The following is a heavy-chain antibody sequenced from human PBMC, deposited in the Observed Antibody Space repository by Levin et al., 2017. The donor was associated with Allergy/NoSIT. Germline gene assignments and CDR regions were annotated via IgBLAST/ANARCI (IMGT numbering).Heavy chain of an antibody. J-gene: IGHJ4*02. CDR2: TYYSGST. CDR1: GGSISSGSHY. CDR3: ARDQIPIGYCSGGICYPFDY. V-gene: IGHV4-39*07. Sequence: GSLRLSCTVSGGSISSGSHYWGWIRQPPGKGLEWIGSTYYSGSTYYNPSLRSRVTMSVDTSKNQFSLKLSSVTAADTAVYYCARDQIPIGYCSGGICYPFDYWGQGTLVTVSS. D-gene: IGHD2-15*01.